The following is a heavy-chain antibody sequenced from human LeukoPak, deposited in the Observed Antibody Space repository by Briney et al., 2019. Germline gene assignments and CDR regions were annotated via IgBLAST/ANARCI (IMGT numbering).Heavy chain of an antibody. CDR3: AKSTGDNTRGETFDL. V-gene: IGHV3-9*01. J-gene: IGHJ3*01. CDR1: GFTFDDYL. D-gene: IGHD7-27*01. CDR2: ISWNGGSI. Sequence: GRSLRLSCAACGFTFDDYLMHWVRQPPGKGLEWVSGISWNGGSIGYADYVKGRFTITRDNAKNSLYLQMNSLRAEDTALYYCAKSTGDNTRGETFDLWGQGTMVTVSS.